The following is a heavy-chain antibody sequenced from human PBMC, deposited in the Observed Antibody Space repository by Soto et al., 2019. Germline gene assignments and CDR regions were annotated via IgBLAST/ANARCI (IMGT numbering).Heavy chain of an antibody. Sequence: PGGSLRLSCAASGFTFSSYGMHWVRQAPGKGLEWVAVISYDGSNKYYADSVKGRFTISRDNSKNTLYLQMNSLRAEDTAVYYCAKGKLRFEALFDYWGQGTLVTVSS. J-gene: IGHJ4*02. CDR1: GFTFSSYG. V-gene: IGHV3-30*18. D-gene: IGHD5-12*01. CDR2: ISYDGSNK. CDR3: AKGKLRFEALFDY.